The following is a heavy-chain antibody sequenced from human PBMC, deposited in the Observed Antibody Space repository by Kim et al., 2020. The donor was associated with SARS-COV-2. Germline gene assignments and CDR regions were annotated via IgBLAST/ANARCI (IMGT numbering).Heavy chain of an antibody. CDR3: ARDAREFVGATYYYYYGMDV. J-gene: IGHJ6*02. Sequence: GGSLRLSCAASGFTFSSYWMSWVRQAPGKGLEWVANIKQDGSEKYYVDSVKGRFTISRDNAKNSLYLQMNSLRAEDTAVYYCARDAREFVGATYYYYYGMDVWGQGTTVTVSS. D-gene: IGHD1-26*01. CDR2: IKQDGSEK. V-gene: IGHV3-7*01. CDR1: GFTFSSYW.